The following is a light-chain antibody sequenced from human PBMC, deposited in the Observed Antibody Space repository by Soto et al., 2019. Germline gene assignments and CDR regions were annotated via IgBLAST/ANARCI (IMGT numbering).Light chain of an antibody. CDR1: SSDVGGYNY. Sequence: QSALTQPASVSGSPGQSITISCTGASSDVGGYNYVSWYLQHPGKAPKLMIYEVSNRPSGVSNRFSGSKSGNTASLTISGLQAEDEADYYCSSYTSSSTHYVFGTGTKGTVL. V-gene: IGLV2-14*01. CDR3: SSYTSSSTHYV. J-gene: IGLJ1*01. CDR2: EVS.